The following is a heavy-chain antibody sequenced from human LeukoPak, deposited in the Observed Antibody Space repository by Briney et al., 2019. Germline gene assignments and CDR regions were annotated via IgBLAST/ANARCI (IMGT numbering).Heavy chain of an antibody. J-gene: IGHJ4*02. CDR3: AEKDGTL. Sequence: SETLSLTCSVSSGSISSSYWTWIRQPPGKGLEWIGHSSHSGSTNYNPSLNSRVTISVDTSKNQFSLNLRSVTAADTAVYYCAEKDGTLWGQGLLVTVAS. V-gene: IGHV4-59*01. CDR2: SSHSGST. CDR1: SGSISSSY. D-gene: IGHD1/OR15-1a*01.